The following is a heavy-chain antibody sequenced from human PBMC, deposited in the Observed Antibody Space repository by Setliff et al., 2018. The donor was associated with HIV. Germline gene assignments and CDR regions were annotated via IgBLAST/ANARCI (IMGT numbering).Heavy chain of an antibody. CDR2: ISSDGISK. J-gene: IGHJ4*02. CDR1: GFSFSNYA. Sequence: GGSLRLSCAASGFSFSNYAMSWVRQAPGKGLEWVSAISSDGISKYYAESVKGRFTISRDNSKNTVYLQMDSLPAEDTAVYYCAREGGSSGYCGYFDYWGQGTLVTVSS. V-gene: IGHV3-30*03. CDR3: AREGGSSGYCGYFDY. D-gene: IGHD3-22*01.